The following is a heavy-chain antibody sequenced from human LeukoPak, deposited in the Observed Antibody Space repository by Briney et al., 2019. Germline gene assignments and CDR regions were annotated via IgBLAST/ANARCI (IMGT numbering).Heavy chain of an antibody. CDR3: ARESDSSSWYDS. J-gene: IGHJ5*01. CDR1: GFSFDDYA. D-gene: IGHD3-22*01. CDR2: ISGVGGST. Sequence: GGSLRLSCAAPGFSFDDYAIHWVRQAPGKGLEWVSLISGVGGSTFYAGSVKGLFTISRDNSKNSLYLQMSSLRSEDTALYYCARESDSSSWYDSWGQGTLGTVSS. V-gene: IGHV3-43*02.